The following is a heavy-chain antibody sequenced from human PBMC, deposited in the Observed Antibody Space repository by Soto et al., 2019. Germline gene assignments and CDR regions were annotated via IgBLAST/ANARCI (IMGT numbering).Heavy chain of an antibody. CDR1: GGSISSGVYS. V-gene: IGHV4-30-2*01. D-gene: IGHD2-21*02. Sequence: QLQLQESGSGLVKPSQTLSLTCAVSGGSISSGVYSWSWIRQPPGKGLEWIGYIYHSGSTYYNPXXXXXXXXXXXXXXXXXXXXXXXVTAXXXXXXXCARVPSPWGQGTLVTVSS. J-gene: IGHJ5*02. CDR2: IYHSGST. CDR3: ARVPSP.